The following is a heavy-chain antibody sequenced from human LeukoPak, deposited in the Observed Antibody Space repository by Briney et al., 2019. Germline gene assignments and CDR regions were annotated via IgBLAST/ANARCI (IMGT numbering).Heavy chain of an antibody. J-gene: IGHJ4*02. CDR1: GFTFSSYG. CDR3: ARDLVPAAPTGY. Sequence: PGRSLRLSCAASGFTFSSYGMHWVRQAPGKGLEWVAVIWYDGSNKYYADSVKGRFTISRDSSKNTLYLQMNSLRAEDTAVYYCARDLVPAAPTGYWGQGTLVTVSS. D-gene: IGHD2-2*01. CDR2: IWYDGSNK. V-gene: IGHV3-33*01.